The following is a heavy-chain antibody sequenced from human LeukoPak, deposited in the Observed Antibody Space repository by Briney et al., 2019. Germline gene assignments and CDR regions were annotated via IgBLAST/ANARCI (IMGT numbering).Heavy chain of an antibody. J-gene: IGHJ3*02. D-gene: IGHD5-18*01. CDR1: VFTFRIYS. V-gene: IGHV3-48*02. CDR3: GRDLGTAMVPGYAFDI. CDR2: ISSSRKTI. Sequence: RGGSLRLSCAPSVFTFRIYSMNCVPGAPARGLEGGLYISSSRKTIYYTDSVKDRFTIPRDNAKKSLYLQMNSLRDEDTAVYYCGRDLGTAMVPGYAFDIWGQGTIVTVS.